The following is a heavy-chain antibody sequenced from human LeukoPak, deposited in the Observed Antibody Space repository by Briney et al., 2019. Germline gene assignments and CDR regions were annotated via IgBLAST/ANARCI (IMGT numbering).Heavy chain of an antibody. CDR1: GGSISRSSYY. V-gene: IGHV4-39*02. CDR2: IYYSGNT. Sequence: PSQTLSLTCTVSGGSISRSSYYWGWIRQPPGKGLEWIGSIYYSGNTYYNPSLKSRVTISVDTSKNQFSLKLNSVTAADTAVYYCARERMSGYSYGPGYMDVWGKGTTVTVSS. J-gene: IGHJ6*03. D-gene: IGHD5-18*01. CDR3: ARERMSGYSYGPGYMDV.